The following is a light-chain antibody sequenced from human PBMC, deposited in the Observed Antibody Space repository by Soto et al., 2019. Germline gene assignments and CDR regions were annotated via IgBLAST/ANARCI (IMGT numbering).Light chain of an antibody. J-gene: IGKJ2*01. V-gene: IGKV3-20*01. CDR1: QSVSSSY. Sequence: VLTQSPGTLSLSPGERATLSCRASQSVSSSYLAWYQQKPGQAPRLLIYGASSRATGIPDRFSGSASGTDFTLTINRLEPEDFAVYYCQQYGTSPYTFGQGTKLEIK. CDR2: GAS. CDR3: QQYGTSPYT.